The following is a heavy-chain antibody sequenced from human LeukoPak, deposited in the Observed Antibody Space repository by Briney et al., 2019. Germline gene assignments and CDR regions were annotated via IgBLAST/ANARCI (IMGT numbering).Heavy chain of an antibody. CDR2: ISGSGGST. V-gene: IGHV3-23*01. CDR1: GFTFSSYA. CDR3: AKRGSSRWELPVGAFDI. J-gene: IGHJ3*02. Sequence: SGGSLRLSCAASGFTFSSYAMSWVRQAPGRGLEWVSAISGSGGSTYYADSVKGRFTISRDNSKNTLYLQMNSLRAEDTAVYYCAKRGSSRWELPVGAFDIWGQGTMVTVSS. D-gene: IGHD1-26*01.